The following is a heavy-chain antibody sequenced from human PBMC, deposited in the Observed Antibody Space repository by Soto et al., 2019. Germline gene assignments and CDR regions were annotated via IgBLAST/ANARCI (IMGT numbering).Heavy chain of an antibody. CDR2: ISWNSGSI. V-gene: IGHV3-9*01. D-gene: IGHD1-26*01. CDR3: AKGALWGSYYYYYYMDV. CDR1: GFTFDDYA. J-gene: IGHJ6*03. Sequence: GGSLRLSCAASGFTFDDYAMHWVRQAPGKGLEWVSGISWNSGSIGYADSVKGRFTISRDNAKNSLYLQMNSLRAEDTALYYCAKGALWGSYYYYYYMDVWGKGTTVTVSS.